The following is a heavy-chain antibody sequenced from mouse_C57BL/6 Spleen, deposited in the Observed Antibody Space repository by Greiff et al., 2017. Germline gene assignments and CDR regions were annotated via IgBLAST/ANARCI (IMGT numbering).Heavy chain of an antibody. V-gene: IGHV1-85*01. CDR3: ARSDYDFAY. CDR1: GYTFTSYD. CDR2: IYPRDGRT. J-gene: IGHJ3*01. D-gene: IGHD2-13*01. Sequence: QVQLKESGPELVKPGASVKLSCKASGYTFTSYDINWVKQRPGQGLEWIGWIYPRDGRTKYNEKFKGKATLTADKSSSTACMQLGNLTYEDSAVYYCARSDYDFAYWGKGTLVTVSA.